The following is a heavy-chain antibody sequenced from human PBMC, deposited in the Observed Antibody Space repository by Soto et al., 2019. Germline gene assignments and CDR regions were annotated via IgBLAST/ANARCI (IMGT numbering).Heavy chain of an antibody. CDR2: INQSGGT. Sequence: QVQLQQWGAGLLKPSETLSLTCAVYGGSFSGYYWSWIRQPPGKGLERIGEINQSGGTNYNPSLKSRVTISVDTSKNQFSLKLSSVTAADTAVYYCARTYSSSWSPFDYWGQGTMVTVSS. V-gene: IGHV4-34*01. CDR3: ARTYSSSWSPFDY. D-gene: IGHD6-13*01. J-gene: IGHJ4*02. CDR1: GGSFSGYY.